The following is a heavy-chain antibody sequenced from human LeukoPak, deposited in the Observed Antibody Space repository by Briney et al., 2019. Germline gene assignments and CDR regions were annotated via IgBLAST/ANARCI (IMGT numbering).Heavy chain of an antibody. CDR1: GFILSRYS. J-gene: IGHJ4*02. CDR3: AKIAVAGTGGYFDY. Sequence: GGSLRLSCEASGFILSRYSMNWVRQAPGKGLEWVSAISGSGGSTYYADSVKGRFTISRDNSKNTLYLQMNSLRAEDTAVYYCAKIAVAGTGGYFDYWGQGTLVTVSS. D-gene: IGHD6-19*01. V-gene: IGHV3-23*01. CDR2: ISGSGGST.